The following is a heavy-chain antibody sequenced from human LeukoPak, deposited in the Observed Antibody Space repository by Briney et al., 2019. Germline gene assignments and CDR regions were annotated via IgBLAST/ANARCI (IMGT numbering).Heavy chain of an antibody. Sequence: GGSLRLSCAASGFTFNSYGMHWVRQAPGKGLEWVSAISGSGGSTYYADSVKGRFTISRDNSKNTLYLQMNSLRAEDTAVYYCAKDRGYSSGWYPWDYWGQGTLVTVSS. D-gene: IGHD6-19*01. V-gene: IGHV3-23*01. CDR3: AKDRGYSSGWYPWDY. CDR1: GFTFNSYG. J-gene: IGHJ4*02. CDR2: ISGSGGST.